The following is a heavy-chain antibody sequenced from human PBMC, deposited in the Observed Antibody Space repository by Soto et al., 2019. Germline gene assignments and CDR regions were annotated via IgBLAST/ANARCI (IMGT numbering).Heavy chain of an antibody. CDR2: IFYSGST. D-gene: IGHD3-10*02. CDR1: GGSISSYY. Sequence: SETLSLTCTVSGGSISSYYWSWIRQPPGKGLEWIGFIFYSGSTSYNPSLKSRVTISIDTSEYRFSLKLNSVTAADTAVYYCASMIGDPVLSFDSWGQGTLVTVSS. J-gene: IGHJ5*01. CDR3: ASMIGDPVLSFDS. V-gene: IGHV4-59*01.